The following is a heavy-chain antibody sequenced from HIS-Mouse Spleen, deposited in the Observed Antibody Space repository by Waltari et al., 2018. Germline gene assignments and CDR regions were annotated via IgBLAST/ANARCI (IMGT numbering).Heavy chain of an antibody. CDR3: ARGPDSGSSLSPDY. V-gene: IGHV3-21*01. Sequence: EVQLVESGGGLVKPGGSLRLSCAASGFTFSSYSMNWVRQAPGKGLVWVTCISSLSSYIYYADSVKGRFTISRDNAKNSLYLQMNSLRAEDTAVYYCARGPDSGSSLSPDYWGQGTLVTVSS. CDR2: ISSLSSYI. CDR1: GFTFSSYS. J-gene: IGHJ4*02. D-gene: IGHD1-26*01.